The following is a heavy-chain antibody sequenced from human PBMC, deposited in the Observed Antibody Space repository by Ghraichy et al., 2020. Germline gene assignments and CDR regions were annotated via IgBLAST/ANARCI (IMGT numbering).Heavy chain of an antibody. D-gene: IGHD4-23*01. J-gene: IGHJ5*02. Sequence: SETLSLTCTVSGGSISSYYGSWIRQPAGKGLEWIGRIYNDGITNYNPALQSRVTMSVDTSKNKYSLKLRSVTAADTAVYYCATNYGVNSWLDPWGQGTLVTVSA. CDR3: ATNYGVNSWLDP. CDR2: IYNDGIT. CDR1: GGSISSYY. V-gene: IGHV4-4*07.